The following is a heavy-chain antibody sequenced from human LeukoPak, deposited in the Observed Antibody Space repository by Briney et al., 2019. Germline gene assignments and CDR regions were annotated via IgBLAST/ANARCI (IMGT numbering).Heavy chain of an antibody. J-gene: IGHJ6*03. CDR2: IYYSGST. Sequence: SETLSLTCTVSGGSISSYYWSWIRQPPGKGLEWIGYIYYSGSTNYNPSLKSRVTISVDTSKNQFSLKLSSVTAADTAVYYCASRGYYYCYMDVWGKGTTVTVSS. CDR3: ASRGYYYCYMDV. V-gene: IGHV4-59*12. CDR1: GGSISSYY.